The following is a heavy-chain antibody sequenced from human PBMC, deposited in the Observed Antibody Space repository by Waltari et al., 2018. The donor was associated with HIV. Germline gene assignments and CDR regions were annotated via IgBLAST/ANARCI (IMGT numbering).Heavy chain of an antibody. Sequence: QEQLVASGGGVAQPGRSLRLSCSASGFIFGDSAMHWVRQAPGKGLEWVGLISFDGNNAYYADSVKGRFTISRDNSKNTMSLQMNSLRSDDTALYYCARTIFGVMITSDFFYGMDVWGQGTTVTVS. D-gene: IGHD3-3*01. CDR1: GFIFGDSA. J-gene: IGHJ6*02. V-gene: IGHV3-30*03. CDR3: ARTIFGVMITSDFFYGMDV. CDR2: ISFDGNNA.